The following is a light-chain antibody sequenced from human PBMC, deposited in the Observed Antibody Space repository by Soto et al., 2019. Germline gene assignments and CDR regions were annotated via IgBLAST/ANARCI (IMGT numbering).Light chain of an antibody. CDR3: QKYNSAPNT. Sequence: DVQMTQSPSSLSASVGDRVTITCRASRDISSSLAWYQQKPGKVPKLLIYAASTLPAGVQSRFSGSGTWTFFKLTNNSLQPEDVATFFCQKYNSAPNTFGRGTRLEIK. J-gene: IGKJ2*01. CDR1: RDISSS. CDR2: AAS. V-gene: IGKV1-27*01.